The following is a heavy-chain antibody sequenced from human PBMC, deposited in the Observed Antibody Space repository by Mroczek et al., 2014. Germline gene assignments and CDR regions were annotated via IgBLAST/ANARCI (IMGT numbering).Heavy chain of an antibody. Sequence: QVQLQQWGAGLLKPSETLSLTCAVYGGSFSGYYWSWIRQPPGKGLEWIGEINHSGSTNYNPSLKSRVTISVNTSKNQFSLKLSSVTAADTAVYYCARKGYYYDSSGYLYYFDYWGQGTLVTVSS. V-gene: IGHV4-34*01. CDR1: GGSFSGYY. D-gene: IGHD3-22*01. CDR3: ARKGYYYDSSGYLYYFDY. CDR2: INHSGST. J-gene: IGHJ4*02.